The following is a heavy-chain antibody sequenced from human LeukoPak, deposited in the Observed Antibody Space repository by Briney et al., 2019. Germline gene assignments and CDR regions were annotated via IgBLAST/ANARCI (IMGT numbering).Heavy chain of an antibody. CDR2: IYYSGST. Sequence: SETLSLTCTVSGGSISSYYWSWIRQPPGKGLEWIGYIYYSGSTNYNPSLKSRVTISVDTSKNQFSLKLSSVTAADTAVYYCARLVPGVYWGQGTLVTVSS. CDR3: ARLVPGVY. CDR1: GGSISSYY. D-gene: IGHD6-6*01. V-gene: IGHV4-59*08. J-gene: IGHJ4*02.